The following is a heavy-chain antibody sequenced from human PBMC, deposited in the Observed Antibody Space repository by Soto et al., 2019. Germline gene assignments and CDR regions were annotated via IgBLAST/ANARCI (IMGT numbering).Heavy chain of an antibody. D-gene: IGHD3-10*01. CDR3: AKDAVAYNGEWDWFDL. CDR1: GFTFKNFA. J-gene: IGHJ5*02. Sequence: EVQLLESGGGLVQPGGSLRLSCAASGFTFKNFAVSWVRQARGKGMEWFSAIGGSGSSANYADSVKGRFTVSRDDSKSTLYLQMSGLRVDDTALYYCAKDAVAYNGEWDWFDLWGQGTLVTVSS. V-gene: IGHV3-23*01. CDR2: IGGSGSSA.